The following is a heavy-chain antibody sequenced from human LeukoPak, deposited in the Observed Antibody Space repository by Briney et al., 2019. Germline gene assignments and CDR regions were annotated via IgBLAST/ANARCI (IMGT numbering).Heavy chain of an antibody. CDR3: AKDGGIAAAGTSFDY. D-gene: IGHD6-13*01. Sequence: GRSLRLSCAASGFTFDDYAMHWVRQAPGKGLEWVSGISWNSGSIGYADSVKGRFTNSRDNAKNSLYLQMNSLRAEDTALYYCAKDGGIAAAGTSFDYWGQGTLVTVSS. J-gene: IGHJ4*02. CDR1: GFTFDDYA. CDR2: ISWNSGSI. V-gene: IGHV3-9*01.